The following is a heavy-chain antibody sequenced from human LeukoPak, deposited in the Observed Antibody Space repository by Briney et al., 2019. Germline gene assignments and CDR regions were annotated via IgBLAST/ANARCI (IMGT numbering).Heavy chain of an antibody. D-gene: IGHD1-26*01. CDR2: IDPNSGGT. CDR3: ARVRVTGSYGLDLGH. V-gene: IGHV1-2*02. Sequence: GASVKVSCKASVYTFTGYSMHWVRQAPGQGFEWMGWIDPNSGGTNYAQNFQGRVTMTRDTSISTAYMELSRLRSDDTAVYYCARVRVTGSYGLDLGHWGQGTLVTVSS. J-gene: IGHJ4*02. CDR1: VYTFTGYS.